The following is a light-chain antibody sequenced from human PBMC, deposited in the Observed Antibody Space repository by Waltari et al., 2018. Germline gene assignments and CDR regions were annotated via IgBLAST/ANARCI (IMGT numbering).Light chain of an antibody. J-gene: IGKJ4*01. CDR2: GAS. V-gene: IGKV3-20*01. CDR3: QQYGSATDT. Sequence: EIVLTQSPGTLSLSPGESATLSCRASQSVTGSHLAWYQQRPGQAPRRLIYGASSRATGIPDRFSGSGSGTDVTLTISRLEPEDFAVYYCQQYGSATDTFGGGTKVEIK. CDR1: QSVTGSH.